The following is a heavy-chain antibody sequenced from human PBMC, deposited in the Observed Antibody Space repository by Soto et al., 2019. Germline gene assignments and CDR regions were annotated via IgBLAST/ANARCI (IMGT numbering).Heavy chain of an antibody. D-gene: IGHD6-19*01. J-gene: IGHJ4*02. Sequence: VQLVESGGGLVQPGGSLRLSCAASRFSFSTYEMNWVRQAPGKGLEWVSYISSSSSNTYYADSVKGRFTISRDNAKKSVYLQMNSLRDEDTAVYYCARGGSSGYYYFDYWGQGTLVTVSS. CDR1: RFSFSTYE. CDR2: ISSSSSNT. V-gene: IGHV3-48*03. CDR3: ARGGSSGYYYFDY.